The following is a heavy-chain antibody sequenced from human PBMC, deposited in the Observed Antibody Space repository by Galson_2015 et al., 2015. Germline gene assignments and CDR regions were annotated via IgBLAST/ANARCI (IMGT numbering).Heavy chain of an antibody. CDR3: ARDSGSYVSGSYYDY. J-gene: IGHJ4*02. D-gene: IGHD3-10*01. CDR1: GFTFSTFT. CDR2: INTSSSTI. V-gene: IGHV3-48*02. Sequence: SLRLSCAASGFTFSTFTMNWVRQAPGQGLEWVSCINTSSSTIYYADSVKGRFIISRDNAKNSLYLQMNSLKDEDTAVYYCARDSGSYVSGSYYDYWGQGTLVTVSS.